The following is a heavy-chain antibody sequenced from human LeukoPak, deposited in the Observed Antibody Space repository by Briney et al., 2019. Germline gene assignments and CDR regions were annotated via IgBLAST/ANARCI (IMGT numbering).Heavy chain of an antibody. CDR2: IYYSGST. J-gene: IGHJ4*02. CDR1: GGSISSYY. V-gene: IGHV4-59*08. D-gene: IGHD4-17*01. CDR3: ATNDYVIDY. Sequence: SETLSLTCTVSGGSISSYYWSWIRQPPGKGLEWSGYIYYSGSTNYSPSLKSRVTVSVDTSKNQFSLKLSSVTAADTAVYYCATNDYVIDYWGQGTLVTVSS.